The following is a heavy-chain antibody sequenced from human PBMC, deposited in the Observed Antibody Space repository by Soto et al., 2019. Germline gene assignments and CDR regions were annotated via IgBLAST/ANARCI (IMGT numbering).Heavy chain of an antibody. Sequence: SETLSLTCRVSGGSVGSGAYYWSWIRQPPGKGREWIGYTLYSGRPIYNPSLQSLQSRVTISVDTSRNQFSLRLTSVTAADTALYYCARHDFYHRTFDIWGQGTLVTVSS. CDR2: TLYSGRP. V-gene: IGHV4-61*08. CDR1: GGSVGSGAYY. J-gene: IGHJ3*02. CDR3: ARHDFYHRTFDI. D-gene: IGHD3-3*01.